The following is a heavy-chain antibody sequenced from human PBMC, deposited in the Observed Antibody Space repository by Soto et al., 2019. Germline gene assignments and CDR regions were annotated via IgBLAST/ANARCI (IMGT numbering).Heavy chain of an antibody. CDR1: GFSLSTSGMG. D-gene: IGHD3-9*01. V-gene: IGHV2-5*02. J-gene: IGHJ4*02. Sequence: QVTLKEAGPTLLKPTQTLTLTCTFSGFSLSTSGMGVGWIRPPPGKALEWLALIYWDDDRRHSPSLKSRLNIVKEISKNQVVPTMTTMDPVHTATYYSAGRYYDTLIGLPYYLDYWGQGTLVTVSS. CDR2: IYWDDDR. CDR3: AGRYYDTLIGLPYYLDY.